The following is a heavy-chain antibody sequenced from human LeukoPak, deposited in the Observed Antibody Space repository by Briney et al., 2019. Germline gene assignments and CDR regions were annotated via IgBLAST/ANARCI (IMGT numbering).Heavy chain of an antibody. CDR2: ISPKTGGR. J-gene: IGHJ3*02. Sequence: ASVKVSCKASGYSFTGYYMHWMRQAPGQGLEWMGWISPKTGGRNNAHKFQGRVTMTRDTSISTAYMELSRLGSDDTALYYCATSTLGADGFDIWGQGTMVTVSS. V-gene: IGHV1-2*02. CDR1: GYSFTGYY. CDR3: ATSTLGADGFDI. D-gene: IGHD3-16*01.